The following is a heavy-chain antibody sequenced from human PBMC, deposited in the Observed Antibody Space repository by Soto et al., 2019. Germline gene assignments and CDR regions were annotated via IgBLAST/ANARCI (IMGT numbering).Heavy chain of an antibody. V-gene: IGHV1-46*01. CDR2: INHSGGST. Sequence: SVKVSYKASGYTFRSYYLKWVRQAPGQGREWMGIINHSGGSTSCAQKFQGRVTMTRDTSTSTVYMELSSLRSEDTAVYYCAREGIDFWSGYLYDYGMDVWGQGTTVTVSS. D-gene: IGHD3-3*01. J-gene: IGHJ6*02. CDR1: GYTFRSYY. CDR3: AREGIDFWSGYLYDYGMDV.